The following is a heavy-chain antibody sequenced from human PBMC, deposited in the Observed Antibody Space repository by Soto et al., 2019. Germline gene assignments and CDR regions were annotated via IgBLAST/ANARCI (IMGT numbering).Heavy chain of an antibody. CDR2: IHYSGST. J-gene: IGHJ4*02. CDR3: ARALAPYGSGSYYQDY. Sequence: SETLSLTCTVSGGSISGYYWSWIRQPPGKGLEWIGYIHYSGSTNYNPSLKSRVIISVDASKNQFSLKLSSVTAADTAVYYCARALAPYGSGSYYQDYWGQGTLVTVSS. CDR1: GGSISGYY. V-gene: IGHV4-59*01. D-gene: IGHD3-10*01.